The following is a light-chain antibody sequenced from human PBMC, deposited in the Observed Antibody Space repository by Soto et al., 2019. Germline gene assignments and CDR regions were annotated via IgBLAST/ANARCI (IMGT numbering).Light chain of an antibody. CDR3: QQYNNWPPGT. CDR1: QSVSSN. CDR2: GAS. J-gene: IGKJ1*01. V-gene: IGKV3-15*01. Sequence: EIVMTQSPAILSVSPGERATLSCRASQSVSSNLAWYQQKPGQPPRLLIYGASTRATGIPARFSGSGSGTEFTLTISSLQSEDFALYYCQQYNNWPPGTFGQGTKVEIK.